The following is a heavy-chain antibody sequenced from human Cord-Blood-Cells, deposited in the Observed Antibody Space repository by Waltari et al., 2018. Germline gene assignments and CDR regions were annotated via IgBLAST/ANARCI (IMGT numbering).Heavy chain of an antibody. Sequence: QVTLKESGPVLVKPTETLTLTCTVSGFSLSNARMGVSWIRQPPGKALEWLAHLFSNDEKSYSTALKSMLTSSKDTSKSPVVPTMTNMDPGDTATYYCSRIRITGTTYCFDYWGQGTLVTVSS. J-gene: IGHJ4*02. V-gene: IGHV2-26*01. CDR2: LFSNDEK. D-gene: IGHD1-7*01. CDR1: GFSLSNARMG. CDR3: SRIRITGTTYCFDY.